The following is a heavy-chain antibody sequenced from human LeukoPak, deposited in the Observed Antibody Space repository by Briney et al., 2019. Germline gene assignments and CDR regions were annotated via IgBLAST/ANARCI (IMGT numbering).Heavy chain of an antibody. CDR1: GFTFSIYG. CDR2: ISDSGDTT. CDR3: AKIRAARPGY. D-gene: IGHD6-6*01. V-gene: IGHV3-23*01. Sequence: GGSLRLSCSASGFTFSIYGMSWVRQAPGKGLEWVSGISDSGDTTYYADSVKGRFTISRDNFKNTLYLQMNSLTVEDTAVYYCAKIRAARPGYWGQGTLVTVSS. J-gene: IGHJ4*02.